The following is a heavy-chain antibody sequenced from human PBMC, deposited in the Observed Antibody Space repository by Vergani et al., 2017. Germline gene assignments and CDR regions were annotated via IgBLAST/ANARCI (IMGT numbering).Heavy chain of an antibody. J-gene: IGHJ4*02. Sequence: EVQLLESGGDLVQPGGSLRLSCAASGFTFSNSAVSWVRQAPGSGLACVSSISGPGLSTYYADSVEGRFSISKDNSKSTLSLQMNSLTAEDTAIYYCAGTQGNSGYYDGGLDYWGKGSLVNVSS. CDR3: AGTQGNSGYYDGGLDY. CDR1: GFTFSNSA. V-gene: IGHV3-23*01. D-gene: IGHD3-22*01. CDR2: ISGPGLST.